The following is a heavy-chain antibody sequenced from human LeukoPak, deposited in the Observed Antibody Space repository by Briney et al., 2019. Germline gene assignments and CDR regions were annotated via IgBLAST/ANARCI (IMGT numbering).Heavy chain of an antibody. CDR1: GFTFSSYW. CDR2: INSDGSST. Sequence: GGSLRLSCAASGFTFSSYWMHWVRQAPGKGLVWVSRINSDGSSTSYADSVKGRFTISRDNAKNTLYLQMNSLRAEDAAVYYCARDLGVAPRAAAVKPGDYWGQGTLVTVSS. CDR3: ARDLGVAPRAAAVKPGDY. V-gene: IGHV3-74*01. J-gene: IGHJ4*02. D-gene: IGHD6-13*01.